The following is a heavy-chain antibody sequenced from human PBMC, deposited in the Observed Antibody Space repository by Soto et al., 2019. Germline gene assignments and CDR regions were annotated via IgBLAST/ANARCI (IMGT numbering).Heavy chain of an antibody. J-gene: IGHJ6*02. Sequence: GGSLRLSCAASEFTFSSYAMHWVRQAPGKGLEWVAVISYDGSNKYYADSVKGRFTISRDNSKNTLYLQMNSLRAEDTAVYYCARARGSSWYQYYGMDVWGQGTTVTVSS. CDR3: ARARGSSWYQYYGMDV. CDR2: ISYDGSNK. V-gene: IGHV3-30-3*01. D-gene: IGHD6-13*01. CDR1: EFTFSSYA.